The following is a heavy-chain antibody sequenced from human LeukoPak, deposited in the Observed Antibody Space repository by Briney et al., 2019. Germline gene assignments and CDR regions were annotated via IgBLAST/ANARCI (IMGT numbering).Heavy chain of an antibody. CDR2: IYYSGST. CDR3: ARVDDYGDYFFDH. Sequence: PSETLSLTCTVSGGSISSYYWSWIRQPPGKGLEWSGYIYYSGSTNYNPSLKSRVTISVDTSKNQFSLKLSSVTAADTAVYYCARVDDYGDYFFDHWGQGTLVSVSS. D-gene: IGHD4-17*01. J-gene: IGHJ4*02. V-gene: IGHV4-59*01. CDR1: GGSISSYY.